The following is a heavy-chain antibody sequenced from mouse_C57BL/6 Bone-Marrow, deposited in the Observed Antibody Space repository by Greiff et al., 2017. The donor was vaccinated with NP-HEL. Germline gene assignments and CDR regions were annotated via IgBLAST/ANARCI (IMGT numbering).Heavy chain of an antibody. D-gene: IGHD6-1*01. V-gene: IGHV6-3*01. CDR3: TGGSALYYAMDY. CDR2: IRLKSDNYAT. J-gene: IGHJ4*01. CDR1: GFTFSNYW. Sequence: EVKLLESGGGLVQPGGSMKLSCVASGFTFSNYWMNWVRQSPEKGLEWVAQIRLKSDNYATHYAESVKGRFTISRDDSKSSVYLQMNNLRAEDTGIYYCTGGSALYYAMDYWGQGTSVTVSS.